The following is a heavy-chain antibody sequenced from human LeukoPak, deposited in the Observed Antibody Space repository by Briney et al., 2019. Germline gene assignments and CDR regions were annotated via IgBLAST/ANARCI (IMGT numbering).Heavy chain of an antibody. V-gene: IGHV3-23*01. D-gene: IGHD3-22*01. CDR3: AKGRGSGYYTPFDY. Sequence: PGGSLRLSCAASGFTFSSYAMSWVRQAPGKGLEGVSVISDSGGSTYYADSVKGRFTISRDNSKNTLHLQMNSLRAEDTAVYYCAKGRGSGYYTPFDYWGQGTLVTVSS. J-gene: IGHJ4*02. CDR2: ISDSGGST. CDR1: GFTFSSYA.